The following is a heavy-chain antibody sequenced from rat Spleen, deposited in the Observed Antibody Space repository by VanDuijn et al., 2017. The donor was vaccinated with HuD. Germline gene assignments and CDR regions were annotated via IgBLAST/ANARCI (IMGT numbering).Heavy chain of an antibody. J-gene: IGHJ3*01. V-gene: IGHV5-29*01. CDR3: TSLGTAAIGNWFAH. Sequence: EVQLVESDGGLVQPGRSLKLSCTASGFILSDYYMAWVRQAPTKGLEWVATINYDGSSTFYRDSVKARFTVSRDNAKSTLYLQMDSLWSEDTATYFCTSLGTAAIGNWFAHWGQGTLVTVSS. CDR2: INYDGSST. D-gene: IGHD1-2*01. CDR1: GFILSDYY.